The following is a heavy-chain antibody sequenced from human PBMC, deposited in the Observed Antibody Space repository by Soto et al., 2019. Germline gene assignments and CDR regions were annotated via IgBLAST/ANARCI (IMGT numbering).Heavy chain of an antibody. D-gene: IGHD3-10*01. Sequence: EVQLVESGGGLIQPGGSLRLSCAASGFTVSSKYMSWVRQAPGKGLEWVSVIYSGGSTYYADSVKGRSTISRDNSKNPLYLQMNNLSPEDTAVYYCARVKGPYPGEYYFDYWGQGTLVTVSS. J-gene: IGHJ4*02. CDR2: IYSGGST. CDR3: ARVKGPYPGEYYFDY. V-gene: IGHV3-53*01. CDR1: GFTVSSKY.